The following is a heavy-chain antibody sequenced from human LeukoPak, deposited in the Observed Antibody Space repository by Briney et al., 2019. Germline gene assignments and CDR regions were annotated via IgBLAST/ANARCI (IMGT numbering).Heavy chain of an antibody. Sequence: PSETLSLTCTVSGYSIRSGYYWGWIRQPPGKEMEWIGSIYHSGNTYYNPSLKSRVIMSVDTSKNQFSLKLSSVTAADTAVYYCASGPGGAAGVYFDYSGQGTLVAVSS. CDR1: GYSIRSGYY. J-gene: IGHJ4*02. V-gene: IGHV4-38-2*02. CDR3: ASGPGGAAGVYFDY. D-gene: IGHD2-15*01. CDR2: IYHSGNT.